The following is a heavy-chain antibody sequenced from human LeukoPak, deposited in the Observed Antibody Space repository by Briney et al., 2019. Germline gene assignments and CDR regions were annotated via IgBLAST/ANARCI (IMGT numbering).Heavy chain of an antibody. Sequence: GGSLRLSCAASGFTFSTFAMTWVRQAPGKGLEWVSTISSGDNTYYPDSVKGRFIISRDSSKNTLYLQMNRLGAEDTAVYYCAQDPRRDYESDYWGQGTLVTVSS. CDR2: ISSGDNT. D-gene: IGHD4-17*01. V-gene: IGHV3-23*01. CDR3: AQDPRRDYESDY. J-gene: IGHJ4*02. CDR1: GFTFSTFA.